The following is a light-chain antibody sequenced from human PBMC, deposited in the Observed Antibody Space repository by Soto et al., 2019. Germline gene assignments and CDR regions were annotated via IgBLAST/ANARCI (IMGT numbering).Light chain of an antibody. J-gene: IGLJ3*02. CDR3: TSYTSSGTWV. CDR2: EVS. Sequence: QSALTQPASVSGSLGQSITISCTGTSSDVGGYNSVSWYQQHPGKAPKLMIYEVSNRPSGVSNRFSASKSGNTASLTIPGLQTEDETDSYCTSYTSSGTWVFGGGTKVTVL. V-gene: IGLV2-14*01. CDR1: SSDVGGYNS.